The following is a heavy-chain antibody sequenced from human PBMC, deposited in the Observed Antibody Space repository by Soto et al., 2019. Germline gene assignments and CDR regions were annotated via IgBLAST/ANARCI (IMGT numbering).Heavy chain of an antibody. CDR3: ARARRFSGAHHDY. CDR2: ITPYNGNA. J-gene: IGHJ4*02. D-gene: IGHD1-26*01. V-gene: IGHV1-18*04. Sequence: QVHLVQSGAVVENPGASVKVSCKASGYTFTNFGINWVRQAPGQVLEWMGCITPYNGNANYPQTHQDRRTRTTDTSTKTAYWELRSLRSDDTAVYCCARARRFSGAHHDYGGQGTRATVSS. CDR1: GYTFTNFG.